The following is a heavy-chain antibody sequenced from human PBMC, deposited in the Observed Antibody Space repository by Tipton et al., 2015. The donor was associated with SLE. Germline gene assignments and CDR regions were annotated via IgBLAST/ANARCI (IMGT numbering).Heavy chain of an antibody. Sequence: LRLSCTVSGVSISSASYYWNWIRQPAGKGLEWIGRAYTTGSPYYNPSLESRVAISMDTSKNQFSLKLTAGTAADTAVYYCARTLDALDIWGKGTMVTVSS. CDR1: GVSISSASYY. CDR2: AYTTGSP. V-gene: IGHV4-61*02. CDR3: ARTLDALDI. J-gene: IGHJ3*02.